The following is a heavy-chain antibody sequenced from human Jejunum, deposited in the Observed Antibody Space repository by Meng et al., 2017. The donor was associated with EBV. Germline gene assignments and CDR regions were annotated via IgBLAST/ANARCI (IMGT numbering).Heavy chain of an antibody. V-gene: IGHV4-4*02. J-gene: IGHJ4*02. Sequence: LLRQWGPVLVQPSGTLSLTFPVSGGSISTYNWWSWVRQPPGKGLEYIGEIHHSGSTKYNPSLKSRVTISVDKSNNHFSLKLSSVTAADTAVYYCARDRGVEDYWGQGTLVTVSS. CDR2: IHHSGST. CDR1: GGSISTYNW. D-gene: IGHD5-24*01. CDR3: ARDRGVEDY.